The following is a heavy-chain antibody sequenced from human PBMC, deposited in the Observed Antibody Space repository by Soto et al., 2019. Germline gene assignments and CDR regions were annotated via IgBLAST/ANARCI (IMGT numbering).Heavy chain of an antibody. CDR1: GFSFNSYA. Sequence: PGGSLTPSCEAPGFSFNSYAIDWVPRVPGKGLEWVAGISNDGVKEHYSDSVKGRFSISTDKCMNTVYLPVSSLPSDDTAVYYCANDFRGSRPRVHCHSIDFQ. D-gene: IGHD3-3*02. J-gene: IGHJ1*01. CDR3: ANDFRGSRPRVHCHSIDFQ. CDR2: ISNDGVKE. V-gene: IGHV3-30*18.